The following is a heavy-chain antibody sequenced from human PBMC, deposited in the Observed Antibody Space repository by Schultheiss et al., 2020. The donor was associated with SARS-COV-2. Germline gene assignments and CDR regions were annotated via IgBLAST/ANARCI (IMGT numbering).Heavy chain of an antibody. D-gene: IGHD2-15*01. CDR3: ARDRGILSWYYYGMDV. Sequence: LTCTVSGGSISSGGYYWSWIRQHPGKGLEWIGYIYYSGSTYYNPSLKSRVTISVDTSKNQFSLKLSSVTAADTAVYYCARDRGILSWYYYGMDVWGQGTTVTVSS. J-gene: IGHJ6*02. CDR1: GGSISSGGYY. V-gene: IGHV4-31*03. CDR2: IYYSGST.